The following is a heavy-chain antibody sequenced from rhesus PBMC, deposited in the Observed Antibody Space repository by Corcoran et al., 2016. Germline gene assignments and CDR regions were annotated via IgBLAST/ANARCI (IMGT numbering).Heavy chain of an antibody. J-gene: IGHJ4*01. CDR1: GGSISSGYYY. V-gene: IGHV4-122*02. CDR2: ITYSGST. D-gene: IGHD2-2*01. CDR3: AREGGYCTSTTCYAAFDY. Sequence: QVQLQESGPGLVKPSETLSLPCAVSGGSISSGYYYWSWIRQPPGEGRGWIGYITYSGSTSYNPSLKSRVTISRDTSKNQFSLKLSSVTAADTAVYYCAREGGYCTSTTCYAAFDYWGQGVLVTVSS.